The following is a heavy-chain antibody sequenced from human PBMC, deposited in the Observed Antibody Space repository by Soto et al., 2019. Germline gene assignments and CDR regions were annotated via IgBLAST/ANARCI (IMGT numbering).Heavy chain of an antibody. V-gene: IGHV3-23*01. CDR3: AKWDYDFPYLDY. Sequence: GSLRLSCAASGFTFSSYATSWVRQAPGKGLEWVSAISGSGGSTYYADSVKGRFPISRDNSKNTVYLQMISLRAEDTAVYYGAKWDYDFPYLDYWGQGTLVTVSS. J-gene: IGHJ4*02. CDR1: GFTFSSYA. D-gene: IGHD3-3*01. CDR2: ISGSGGST.